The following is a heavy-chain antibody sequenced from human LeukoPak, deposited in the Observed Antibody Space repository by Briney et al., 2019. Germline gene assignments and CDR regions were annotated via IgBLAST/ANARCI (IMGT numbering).Heavy chain of an antibody. CDR2: ISGSGGST. D-gene: IGHD5-24*01. CDR1: GFTFSSYS. V-gene: IGHV3-23*01. J-gene: IGHJ4*02. Sequence: GGSLRLSCAASGFTFSSYSMNWVRQAPGKGLEWVSAISGSGGSTYYADSVKGRFTISRDNSKNTLYLQMNSLRAEDTAVYYCAKGFQMATIPLDYWGQGTLVTVSS. CDR3: AKGFQMATIPLDY.